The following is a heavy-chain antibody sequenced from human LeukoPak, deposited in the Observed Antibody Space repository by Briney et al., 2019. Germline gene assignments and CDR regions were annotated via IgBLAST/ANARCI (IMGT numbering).Heavy chain of an antibody. CDR1: GYSFTSYW. V-gene: IGHV5-51*01. CDR3: ARRSDCSGGSCYRSFDY. D-gene: IGHD2-15*01. CDR2: IYPGDSDT. J-gene: IGHJ4*02. Sequence: GESLKISCKGSGYSFTSYWIGWVRQMPGKGLEWMGIIYPGDSDTRYSPSFQGQVTISADKSISTAYLRWSSLKASDTAMYYCARRSDCSGGSCYRSFDYWGQGTLVTVSS.